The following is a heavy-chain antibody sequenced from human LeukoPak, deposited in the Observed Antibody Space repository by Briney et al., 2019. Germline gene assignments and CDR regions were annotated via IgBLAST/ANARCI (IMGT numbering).Heavy chain of an antibody. CDR3: ARGRRGNIVVVPAALGVYYFDY. CDR2: INHSGST. Sequence: SETLSLTRAVYGGSFSGYYWSWIRQPPGKGLEWIGEINHSGSTNYNPSLKSRVTISVDTSKNQFSLKLSSVTAADTAVYYCARGRRGNIVVVPAALGVYYFDYWGQGTLVTVSS. D-gene: IGHD2-2*01. J-gene: IGHJ4*02. CDR1: GGSFSGYY. V-gene: IGHV4-34*01.